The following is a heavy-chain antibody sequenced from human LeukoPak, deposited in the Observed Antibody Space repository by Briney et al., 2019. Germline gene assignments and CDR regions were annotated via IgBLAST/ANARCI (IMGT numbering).Heavy chain of an antibody. D-gene: IGHD1-26*01. J-gene: IGHJ4*02. CDR3: ARSQPLYSGSYQMVHPQDFFGLPY. CDR1: GYTFTSYA. Sequence: GASVKVSCKASGYTFTSYAISWVRQAPGQGLEWMGGIIPIFGTANYAQKFQGRVTITADESTSTAYMELSSLRSEDTAVYYCARSQPLYSGSYQMVHPQDFFGLPYWGQGTLVTVSS. V-gene: IGHV1-69*13. CDR2: IIPIFGTA.